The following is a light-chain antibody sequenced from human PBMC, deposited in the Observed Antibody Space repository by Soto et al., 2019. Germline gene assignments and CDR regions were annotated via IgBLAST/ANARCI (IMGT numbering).Light chain of an antibody. V-gene: IGKV3-15*01. J-gene: IGKJ2*01. CDR2: GAS. CDR1: QSVISN. Sequence: EIVMTQSPATLSVSPGERATLSCRASQSVISNLAWYQQKPGQAPRLLIYGASARATGIPARFSGSGSGTEFTLTISSLESDDSAVYYCLQDYTYPYTFGQGTKLEIK. CDR3: LQDYTYPYT.